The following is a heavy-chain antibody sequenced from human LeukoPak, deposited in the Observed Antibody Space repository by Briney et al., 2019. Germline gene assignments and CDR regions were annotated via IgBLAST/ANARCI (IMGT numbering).Heavy chain of an antibody. Sequence: GGSLRLSCAASGFTFSDFYMSWFRQAPGKGLEWVSYISSGGDTIYYANSLRGRFTISRDNAKNSLYLQMNSLRAEDTAVYYCARYTTAGYSSGWYGPSFDYWGQGTLVTVSS. CDR2: ISSGGDTI. J-gene: IGHJ4*02. CDR3: ARYTTAGYSSGWYGPSFDY. CDR1: GFTFSDFY. V-gene: IGHV3-11*04. D-gene: IGHD6-19*01.